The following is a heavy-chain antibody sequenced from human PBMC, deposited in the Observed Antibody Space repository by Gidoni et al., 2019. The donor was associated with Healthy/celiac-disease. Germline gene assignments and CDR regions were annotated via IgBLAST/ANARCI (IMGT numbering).Heavy chain of an antibody. CDR2: IDVGSGNT. CDR1: GFHFTSSA. Sequence: QMQLVQSGPEVKKPGTSVKVSCKASGFHFTSSAVQWVRQARGQRLEWIGWIDVGSGNTNYEQKFQERVTITRDMSTSTAYMELSSLRSEDTAVYYCAADRRDYYDSTIAFDIWGQGTMVTVSS. J-gene: IGHJ3*02. D-gene: IGHD3-22*01. V-gene: IGHV1-58*01. CDR3: AADRRDYYDSTIAFDI.